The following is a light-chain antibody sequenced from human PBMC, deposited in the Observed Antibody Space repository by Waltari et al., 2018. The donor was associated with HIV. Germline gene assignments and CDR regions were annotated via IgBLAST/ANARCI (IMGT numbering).Light chain of an antibody. CDR1: QSILYSSNNRNY. J-gene: IGKJ4*01. Sequence: DIVMTQSPDSLAVSLGEWATINCKSSQSILYSSNNRNYLAWYQQKPGKRPKLLIYWASTRESGVPARFTGNGSGTDFTLTISSLQAEDVAVYYCQQYDSTPLTFGGGTKVEIK. CDR3: QQYDSTPLT. V-gene: IGKV4-1*01. CDR2: WAS.